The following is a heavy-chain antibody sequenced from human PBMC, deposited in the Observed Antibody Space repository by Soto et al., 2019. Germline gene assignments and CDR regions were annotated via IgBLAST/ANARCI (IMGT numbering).Heavy chain of an antibody. CDR3: ARRWGAAVDY. J-gene: IGHJ4*02. CDR2: IYYSGST. V-gene: IGHV4-59*08. Sequence: QVQLQESGPGLVKPSETLSLTCTVSGGSISSYYWSWIRQPPGKGLEWIGYIYYSGSTNYNPSLKSRVTISVDTSKNQFSLKLSSVTAAHTAVYYCARRWGAAVDYWGQGTLVTVSS. D-gene: IGHD1-26*01. CDR1: GGSISSYY.